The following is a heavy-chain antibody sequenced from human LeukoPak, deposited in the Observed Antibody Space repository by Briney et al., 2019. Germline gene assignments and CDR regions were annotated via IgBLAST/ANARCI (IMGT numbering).Heavy chain of an antibody. Sequence: SKTLSLTCTVSGGSISRYYWTWIRQPPGKGLEWIGYIYYSGSTSYSPSLKSRVTISVDTSKNQFSLKMSSVTAADTAVYYCARGRYSYGSKTTIDFWGQGTLVTVPS. J-gene: IGHJ4*02. CDR1: GGSISRYY. CDR2: IYYSGST. D-gene: IGHD5-18*01. V-gene: IGHV4-59*01. CDR3: ARGRYSYGSKTTIDF.